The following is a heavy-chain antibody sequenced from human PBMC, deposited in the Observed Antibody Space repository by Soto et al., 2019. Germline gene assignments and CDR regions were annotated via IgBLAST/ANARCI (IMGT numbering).Heavy chain of an antibody. CDR3: AHRRSSDDGSYCFDY. D-gene: IGHD1-26*01. J-gene: IGHJ4*02. CDR2: IYWDGDK. Sequence: QITLKESGPTLVKPTQTLTLTCTFSGFSLSTRCLGLGWIRQPPGKALAWLALIYWDGDKRYSPSMKNRITITKDNSKNQVVLTMTNMDSVDTATYYCAHRRSSDDGSYCFDYWGQGTLVTVSS. CDR1: GFSLSTRCLG. V-gene: IGHV2-5*02.